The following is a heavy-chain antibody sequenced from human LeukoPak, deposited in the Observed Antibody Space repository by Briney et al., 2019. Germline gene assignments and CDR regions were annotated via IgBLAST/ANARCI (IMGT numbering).Heavy chain of an antibody. CDR1: GGSISSGGYP. CDR3: TRDPSSTSPEEGYWYFDL. D-gene: IGHD2-2*01. Sequence: PSETLSLTCAVSGGSISSGGYPWSWIRQPPGKGLEWIGYIYHSGSTYYNPSLKSRVTISVDRSKNQFSLKLSSVTAADTAVYYCTRDPSSTSPEEGYWYFDLWGRGTLVTVSS. J-gene: IGHJ2*01. CDR2: IYHSGST. V-gene: IGHV4-30-2*01.